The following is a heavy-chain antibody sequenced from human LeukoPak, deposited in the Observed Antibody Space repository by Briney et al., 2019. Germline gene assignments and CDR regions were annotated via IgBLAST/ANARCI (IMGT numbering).Heavy chain of an antibody. D-gene: IGHD2/OR15-2a*01. J-gene: IGHJ6*03. CDR3: ASARPGLYDMGV. V-gene: IGHV3-23*01. CDR2: ISGSGGST. CDR1: GFTFSSYA. Sequence: GGSLRLSCAASGFTFSSYAMSWVRQAPGKGLEWVSGISGSGGSTYYADSVQGRFTISRDNSKNTLYLQMNSLRAEDAAVDYCASARPGLYDMGVRGKRITVSVSS.